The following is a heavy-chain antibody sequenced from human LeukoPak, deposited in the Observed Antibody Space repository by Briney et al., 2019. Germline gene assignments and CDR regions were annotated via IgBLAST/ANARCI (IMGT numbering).Heavy chain of an antibody. CDR1: GYTFTSYD. Sequence: ASVKVSCKASGYTFTSYDINWVRQATGQGLEWMGWMNPNSGNTGYAQKFQGRVTMTRNTSISTAYMELSSLRSEDTAVYYCARGQARYCSSTSCYYHNWFDPWGQGTLVTVSS. CDR2: MNPNSGNT. CDR3: ARGQARYCSSTSCYYHNWFDP. D-gene: IGHD2-2*01. J-gene: IGHJ5*02. V-gene: IGHV1-8*01.